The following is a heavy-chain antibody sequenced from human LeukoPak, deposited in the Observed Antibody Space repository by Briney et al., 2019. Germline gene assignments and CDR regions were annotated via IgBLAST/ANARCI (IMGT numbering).Heavy chain of an antibody. D-gene: IGHD1-26*01. Sequence: PGGSLRLSCAASGFTFSSYAMSWVRQAPGKGLEWVSAIGGSGSTTYYADSVKGRFTISRDNSKNTLYLQMNSVRSEDTALYYCAKPSGSGVDYWGQGTRVTVSS. CDR3: AKPSGSGVDY. J-gene: IGHJ4*01. CDR2: IGGSGSTT. CDR1: GFTFSSYA. V-gene: IGHV3-23*01.